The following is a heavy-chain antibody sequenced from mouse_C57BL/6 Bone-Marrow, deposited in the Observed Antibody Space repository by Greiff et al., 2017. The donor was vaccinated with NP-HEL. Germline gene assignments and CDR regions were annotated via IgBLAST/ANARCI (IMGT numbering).Heavy chain of an antibody. V-gene: IGHV1-78*01. CDR3: ARGYYGNYGRFAY. CDR1: GYTFTDHT. J-gene: IGHJ3*01. Sequence: VKLVESDAELVKPGASVKISCKVSGYTFTDHTIHWMKQRPEQGLEWIGYIYPRDGSTKYNEKFKGKATLTADKSSSTAYMQLNSLTSEDSAVYFCARGYYGNYGRFAYWGQGTLVTVSA. CDR2: IYPRDGST. D-gene: IGHD2-1*01.